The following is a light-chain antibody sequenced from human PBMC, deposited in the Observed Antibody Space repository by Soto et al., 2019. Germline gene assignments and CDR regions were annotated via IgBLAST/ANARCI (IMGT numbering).Light chain of an antibody. CDR2: AVT. Sequence: QSALTQPASVSGSPGQSIAISCTGTSSDVGGYDQVSWYQQHPGKAPKLMIYAVTTRPSGVSNRFSCSKSGNTASLTISGLQAEDEADYYCSSYTGSGTFFGGGTKLTVL. J-gene: IGLJ2*01. V-gene: IGLV2-14*01. CDR3: SSYTGSGTF. CDR1: SSDVGGYDQ.